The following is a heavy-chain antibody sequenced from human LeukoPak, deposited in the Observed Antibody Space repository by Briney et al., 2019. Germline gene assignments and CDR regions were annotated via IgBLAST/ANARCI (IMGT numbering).Heavy chain of an antibody. CDR3: ATYRTGSSWPYFDY. J-gene: IGHJ4*02. Sequence: ASVKVSCKASGFTFTISAMQWVRQARGQRLGWIGWIVVGSGNTNYAQKFQERVTITRDMSTSTAYMELSSLRSEDTAVYYCATYRTGSSWPYFDYWGQGTLVTVSS. CDR1: GFTFTISA. V-gene: IGHV1-58*02. D-gene: IGHD6-13*01. CDR2: IVVGSGNT.